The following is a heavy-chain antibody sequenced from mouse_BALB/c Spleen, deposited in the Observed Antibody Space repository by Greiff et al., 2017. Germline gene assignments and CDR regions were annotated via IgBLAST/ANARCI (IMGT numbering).Heavy chain of an antibody. CDR3: ARGGVRPYYFDY. Sequence: VQLKESGGGLVKPGGSLKLSCAASGFTFSSYAMSWVRQTPEKRLEWVASISSGGSTYYPDSVKGRFTISRDNARNILYLQMSSLRSEDTAMYYCARGGVRPYYFDYWGQGTTLTVSS. J-gene: IGHJ2*01. V-gene: IGHV5-6-5*01. D-gene: IGHD2-14*01. CDR1: GFTFSSYA. CDR2: ISSGGST.